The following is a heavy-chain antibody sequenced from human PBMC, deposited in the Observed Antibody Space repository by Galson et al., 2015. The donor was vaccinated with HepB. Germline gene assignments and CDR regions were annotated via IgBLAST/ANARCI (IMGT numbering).Heavy chain of an antibody. D-gene: IGHD2-21*02. Sequence: SLRLSCAASGFTFNIYASHWVRQAPGKGLEWLTFISSDGSNKAYRDSVKGRFTISRDNSKNMVFLQMNSLRDDDTAVYYCAKDDDSHGDSFQNKWGLGILVTVSS. CDR3: AKDDDSHGDSFQNK. J-gene: IGHJ4*02. CDR1: GFTFNIYA. V-gene: IGHV3-30*18. CDR2: ISSDGSNK.